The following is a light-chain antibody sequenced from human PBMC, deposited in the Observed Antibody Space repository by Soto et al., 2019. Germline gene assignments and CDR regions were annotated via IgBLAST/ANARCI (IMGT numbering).Light chain of an antibody. Sequence: EMVLTQSPGPLSLSPGERATLSCRASQSVSSTYFAWYQQRFGQAPRLLIYGASSRATGIPDRFSGSGSGTDFTLTISRLEPEDFAVYYCQQYGSSSWTFGQGTKVEI. V-gene: IGKV3-20*01. CDR1: QSVSSTY. J-gene: IGKJ1*01. CDR3: QQYGSSSWT. CDR2: GAS.